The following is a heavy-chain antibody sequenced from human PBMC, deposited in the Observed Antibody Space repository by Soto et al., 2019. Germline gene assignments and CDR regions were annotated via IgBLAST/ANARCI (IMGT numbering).Heavy chain of an antibody. J-gene: IGHJ4*02. CDR1: GFTFSSYW. CDR3: ARDTWTYYDILTGYDSGYFDY. D-gene: IGHD3-9*01. Sequence: GGSLRLSCAASGFTFSSYWMSWVRQAPGKGLEWVANIKQDGSEKYYVDSVKGRFTISRDNAKNSLYLQMNSLRAEDTAVYYCARDTWTYYDILTGYDSGYFDYWGQGTLVTVSS. V-gene: IGHV3-7*03. CDR2: IKQDGSEK.